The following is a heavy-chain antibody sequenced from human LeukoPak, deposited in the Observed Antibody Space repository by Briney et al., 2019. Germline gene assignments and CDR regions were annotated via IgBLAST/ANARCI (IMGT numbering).Heavy chain of an antibody. J-gene: IGHJ4*02. D-gene: IGHD4-17*01. CDR1: GYSFTSYW. CDR2: IYPGDSDT. Sequence: GESLKISCKGSGYSFTSYWISWVRQMPGKGLEWMGTIYPGDSDTRYSTSFQGQVTISADKSISTAYLQWSSLKASDTAIYYCASTVTSLEYWGQGTLVTVSS. CDR3: ASTVTSLEY. V-gene: IGHV5-51*01.